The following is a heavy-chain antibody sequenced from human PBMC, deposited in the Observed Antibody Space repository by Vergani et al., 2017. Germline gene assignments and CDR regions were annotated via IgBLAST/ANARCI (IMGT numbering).Heavy chain of an antibody. J-gene: IGHJ4*02. CDR1: GYTFIGYY. V-gene: IGHV1-2*02. D-gene: IGHD3-22*01. CDR2: INPNSGST. CDR3: ARGDDDSSGHWSETLDY. Sequence: QVQLVQSGAEVKKPGAPVKVSCKASGYTFIGYYMPWVRHAPGQGLEWMGWINPNSGSTNYAQKFQGRVTMTRDTSISTAYMELSRLRSDDTAVYYCARGDDDSSGHWSETLDYWGQGTLVTVSS.